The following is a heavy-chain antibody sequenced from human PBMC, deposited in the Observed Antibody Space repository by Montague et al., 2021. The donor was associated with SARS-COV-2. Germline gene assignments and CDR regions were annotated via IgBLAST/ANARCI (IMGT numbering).Heavy chain of an antibody. CDR3: VGDQGRSNWNYPDY. J-gene: IGHJ4*02. Sequence: SETLSLTCTVSGGSISGYYWSWFRQSAGKGLEWIGRIYNSGSTSYNPSLKGRVTMSVDTSKNQFSLKLSSVTAADTAVYYCVGDQGRSNWNYPDYWGQGTLVAVSS. V-gene: IGHV4-4*07. CDR1: GGSISGYY. D-gene: IGHD1-20*01. CDR2: IYNSGST.